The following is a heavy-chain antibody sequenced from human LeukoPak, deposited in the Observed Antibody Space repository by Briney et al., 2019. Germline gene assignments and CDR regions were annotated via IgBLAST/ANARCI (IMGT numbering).Heavy chain of an antibody. CDR3: ARAGELRYMDV. Sequence: SGGSLRLSCAASGFTFSDYYMSWIRQAPGKGLEWVSTIKGIGPTTYYADSLKGRFTISRDNAKNSLFLQMSSLRADDTAIYYCARAGELRYMDVWGKGTAVTVSS. CDR1: GFTFSDYY. D-gene: IGHD3-16*01. CDR2: IKGIGPTT. V-gene: IGHV3-11*04. J-gene: IGHJ6*03.